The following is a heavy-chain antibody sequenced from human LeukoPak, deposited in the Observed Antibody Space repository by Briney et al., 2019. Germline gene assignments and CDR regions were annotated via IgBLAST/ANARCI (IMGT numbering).Heavy chain of an antibody. CDR1: GGSFSGYH. J-gene: IGHJ5*02. D-gene: IGHD3-9*01. V-gene: IGHV4-34*01. CDR3: ARRRPTYVLRYFDPNNWFDP. Sequence: SETLSLTCAVYGGSFSGYHWSWIRQPPGKGLEWIGEINHSGSTNYNPSLKSRVTISVDTSKNQFSLKLSSVTAADTAVYYCARRRPTYVLRYFDPNNWFDPWGQGTLVTVSS. CDR2: INHSGST.